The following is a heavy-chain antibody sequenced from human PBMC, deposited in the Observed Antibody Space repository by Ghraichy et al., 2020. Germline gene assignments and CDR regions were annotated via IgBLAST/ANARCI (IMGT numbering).Heavy chain of an antibody. V-gene: IGHV3-64*01. CDR3: ARSIHYYYGFQG. Sequence: GGSLRLSCAASGFTFSSYAMHWVRQAPGKGLEYVSAISSNGGSTYYANSVKGRFTISRDNSKNTLYLQMGSLRAEDMAVYYCARSIHYYYGFQGWGQGTLVTVSS. CDR2: ISSNGGST. J-gene: IGHJ4*02. CDR1: GFTFSSYA. D-gene: IGHD3-10*01.